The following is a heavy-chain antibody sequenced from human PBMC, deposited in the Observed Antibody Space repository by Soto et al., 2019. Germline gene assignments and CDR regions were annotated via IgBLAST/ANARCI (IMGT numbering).Heavy chain of an antibody. V-gene: IGHV4-31*03. CDR1: GGSISGGAYY. D-gene: IGHD3-16*01. Sequence: QVQLQESGPGLVKPSQALSLTCTVSGGSISGGAYYWTWIRQHPGKGLEFLGYIFYSGSTFYNPSFMSRLTILIDASKNQFSLMLSSVTAADTVVYYCAREGPVTEGLYCYAMDVWGQGTTVTVSS. CDR3: AREGPVTEGLYCYAMDV. CDR2: IFYSGST. J-gene: IGHJ6*02.